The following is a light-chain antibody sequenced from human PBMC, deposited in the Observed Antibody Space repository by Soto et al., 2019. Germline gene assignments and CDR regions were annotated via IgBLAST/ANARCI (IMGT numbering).Light chain of an antibody. CDR1: SSDVGGYPY. CDR3: SSYAGSNNFV. J-gene: IGLJ1*01. V-gene: IGLV2-8*01. CDR2: EVN. Sequence: LTQPASVSGSPGQSITIPCTVTSSDVGGYPYVSWYQQHPDKAPKLMIYEVNKRPSGVPDRFSGSKSGNTASLTVSGLQAEDEADYYCSSYAGSNNFVFGPGTKVTVL.